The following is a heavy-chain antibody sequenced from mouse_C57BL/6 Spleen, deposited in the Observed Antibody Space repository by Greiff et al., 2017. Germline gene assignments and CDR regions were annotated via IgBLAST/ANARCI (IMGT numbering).Heavy chain of an antibody. Sequence: QVQLQQPGAELVKPGASVKLSCKASGYTFTSYWMQWVKQRPGQGLEWIGAIDPSDSYTNYNQKFKGKATLTVDTSSSAAYMQLSSLTSEDSAVCYCARGYCDVWGTGTTVTVSS. J-gene: IGHJ1*03. CDR3: ARGYCDV. CDR2: IDPSDSYT. CDR1: GYTFTSYW. V-gene: IGHV1-50*01.